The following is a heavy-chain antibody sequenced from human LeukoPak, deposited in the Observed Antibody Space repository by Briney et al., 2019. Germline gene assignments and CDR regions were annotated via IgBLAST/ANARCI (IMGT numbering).Heavy chain of an antibody. CDR3: ARDWGLIGSTDWGGQEYWFDP. D-gene: IGHD1-7*01. V-gene: IGHV1-69*01. J-gene: IGHJ5*02. CDR1: GGIFNNYI. CDR2: IIPNIGTT. Sequence: SVKVSCKASGGIFNNYIISWVRQAPGQGLEWMGGIIPNIGTTNYAQKFQGRVTITADESTTTVYMELSSLRSEDTAGYYCARDWGLIGSTDWGGQEYWFDPWGQGTLVTVSS.